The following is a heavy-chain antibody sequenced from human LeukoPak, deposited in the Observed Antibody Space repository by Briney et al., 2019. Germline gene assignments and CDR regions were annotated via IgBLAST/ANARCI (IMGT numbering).Heavy chain of an antibody. CDR2: ISSSSSYI. V-gene: IGHV3-21*01. CDR1: GFTFSSYS. J-gene: IGHJ3*02. Sequence: GGSLRLSCAASGFTFSSYSVNWVRQAPGKGLEWVSSISSSSSYIYYADSVKGRFTISRDNAKNSLYLQMNSLRAEDTAVYYCARDGYSSSWGAFDIWGQGTMVTVSS. D-gene: IGHD6-13*01. CDR3: ARDGYSSSWGAFDI.